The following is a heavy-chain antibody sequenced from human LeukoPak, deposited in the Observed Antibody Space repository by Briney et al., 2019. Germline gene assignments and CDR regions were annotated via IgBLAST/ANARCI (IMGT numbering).Heavy chain of an antibody. J-gene: IGHJ4*02. Sequence: GGSLRLSCAASGFTFSNNAMYWVRQAPGKGLERAAVISADGTGKDYADSVKGRFTISRDNSMNMLYLQMSSLRAEDTAVYYCARETTGFMDYWGQGTLVTVSS. V-gene: IGHV3-30-3*01. CDR3: ARETTGFMDY. CDR2: ISADGTGK. CDR1: GFTFSNNA. D-gene: IGHD3-16*01.